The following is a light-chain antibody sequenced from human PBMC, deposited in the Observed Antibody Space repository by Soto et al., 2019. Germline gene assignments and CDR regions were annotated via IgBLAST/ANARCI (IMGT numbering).Light chain of an antibody. CDR2: EVS. J-gene: IGLJ7*01. V-gene: IGLV2-23*02. Sequence: QSALTQPASVSGSPGQSITISCTGTSSDVGSYNLVSCYQQHPGKAPKLMISEVSKRPSGISDRFSGSKSGSTASLTISGLQAEDEADYYCCSYAGTSTHTVFGGGTQLTVL. CDR3: CSYAGTSTHTV. CDR1: SSDVGSYNL.